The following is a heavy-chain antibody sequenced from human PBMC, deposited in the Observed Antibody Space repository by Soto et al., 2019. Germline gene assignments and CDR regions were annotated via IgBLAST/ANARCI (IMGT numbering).Heavy chain of an antibody. CDR1: GYSISSGYY. CDR3: ARAAGGGYCSGGSCYSRAFDI. Sequence: TLSLTCAVSGYSISSGYYWGWIRQPPGKGLEWIGSIYHSGSTYYNPSLKSRVTISVDTSKNQFSLKLSSVTAADTAVYYCARAAGGGYCSGGSCYSRAFDIWGQGTMVTVSS. J-gene: IGHJ3*02. V-gene: IGHV4-38-2*01. CDR2: IYHSGST. D-gene: IGHD2-15*01.